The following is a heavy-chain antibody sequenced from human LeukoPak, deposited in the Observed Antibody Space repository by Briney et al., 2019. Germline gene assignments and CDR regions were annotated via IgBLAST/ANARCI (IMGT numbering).Heavy chain of an antibody. CDR3: STGSGHAFDI. J-gene: IGHJ3*02. CDR2: INSDGSST. D-gene: IGHD3-10*01. CDR1: GFTFSSYW. Sequence: PGGSLRLSCAASGFTFSSYWMHWVRQVPGKGLVWVSRINSDGSSTSYADSVKGRFTISRDNAKNTLYVQVNSLRAEDTAVYYCSTGSGHAFDIWGRGTMVTVSS. V-gene: IGHV3-74*01.